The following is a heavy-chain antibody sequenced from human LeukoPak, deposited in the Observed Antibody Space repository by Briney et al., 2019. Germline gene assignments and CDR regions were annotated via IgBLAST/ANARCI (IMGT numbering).Heavy chain of an antibody. J-gene: IGHJ4*02. CDR2: ISSSSSYI. Sequence: GGSLRLSCAASGFTFSSYSMNWVRQAPGKGLEWVSPISSSSSYIYYADSVKGRFTISRDNAKNSLYLQMNSLRAEDTAVYYCARGRYCSSTSCSYFDYWGQGTLVTVSS. CDR3: ARGRYCSSTSCSYFDY. V-gene: IGHV3-21*01. D-gene: IGHD2-2*01. CDR1: GFTFSSYS.